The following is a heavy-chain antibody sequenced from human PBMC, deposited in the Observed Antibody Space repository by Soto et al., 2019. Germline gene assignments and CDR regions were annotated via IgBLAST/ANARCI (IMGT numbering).Heavy chain of an antibody. CDR1: GFTFSNYA. V-gene: IGHV3-33*08. D-gene: IGHD3-16*01. Sequence: PGGSLRLSCAASGFTFSNYAMSWVRQAPGKGLEWVAVIWYDGSNKYYADSVKGRFTTSRDNSKNTLYLQMNSLRAEDTAVYYCARDQGLGEVDAFDIWGQGTTVTVSS. J-gene: IGHJ3*02. CDR3: ARDQGLGEVDAFDI. CDR2: IWYDGSNK.